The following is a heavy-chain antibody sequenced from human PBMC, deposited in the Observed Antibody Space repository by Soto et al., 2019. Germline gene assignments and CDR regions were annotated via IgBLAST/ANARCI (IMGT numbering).Heavy chain of an antibody. D-gene: IGHD3-22*01. CDR3: ARDPINRDYYDSTAYYFDY. V-gene: IGHV1-2*02. Sequence: QVQLVQSGAEVKKPGASVKVSCKASGYTFTGYYMHWVRQAPGQGLEWMGWINPNSGGTNYAQKFQGRGTMTRDTSISTADMELSRLRSDDTAVYYCARDPINRDYYDSTAYYFDYWGQGTLVTVSS. CDR2: INPNSGGT. J-gene: IGHJ4*02. CDR1: GYTFTGYY.